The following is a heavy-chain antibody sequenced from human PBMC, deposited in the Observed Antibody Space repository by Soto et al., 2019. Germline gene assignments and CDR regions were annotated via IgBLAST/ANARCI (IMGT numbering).Heavy chain of an antibody. CDR3: ARGGGVGVAGSAAFDM. J-gene: IGHJ3*02. V-gene: IGHV1-2*02. CDR2: INPATGAT. D-gene: IGHD3-3*01. CDR1: GYPVTAYY. Sequence: QLHLVQSGAVVKKPGASVTVSCSASGYPVTAYYMHWVRQAPGRGLEWMGGINPATGATKYTQAFQGRVTLARETSTSTGFKGPGGLTSEDPAGFYWARGGGVGVAGSAAFDMWGQGTLVTVSS.